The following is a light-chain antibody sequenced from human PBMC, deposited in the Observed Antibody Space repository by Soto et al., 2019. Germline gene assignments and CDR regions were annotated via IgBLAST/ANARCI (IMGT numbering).Light chain of an antibody. V-gene: IGKV1-5*03. J-gene: IGKJ1*01. CDR1: QTISSW. CDR3: QHYNSYSEA. CDR2: KAS. Sequence: DIQMTQSPSTLSGSVGDRVTIPCRASQTISSWLAWYQQKPGKAPKLRIYKASTLKSGVPSRFSGSGSGTEFTLTISSLQPDDFATYYCQHYNSYSEAFGQGTKVELK.